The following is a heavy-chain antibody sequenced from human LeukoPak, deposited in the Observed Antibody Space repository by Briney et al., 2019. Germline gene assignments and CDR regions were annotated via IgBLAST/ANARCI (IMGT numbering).Heavy chain of an antibody. D-gene: IGHD4-17*01. CDR3: AKDRPRYGDYASEYFQH. J-gene: IGHJ1*01. CDR1: RFTFSSYW. V-gene: IGHV3-74*01. CDR2: INSDGSST. Sequence: GGSLRLSCAASRFTFSSYWMHWVRQAPGKGLVWVSRINSDGSSTSYADSVKGRFTISRDNAKNTLYLQMNSLRAEDTAVYYCAKDRPRYGDYASEYFQHWGQGTLVTVSS.